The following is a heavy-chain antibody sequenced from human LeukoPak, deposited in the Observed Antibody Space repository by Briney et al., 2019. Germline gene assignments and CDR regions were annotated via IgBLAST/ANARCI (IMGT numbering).Heavy chain of an antibody. Sequence: PGKSLRLSCAVSGYTFSSHGMYWVRQAPGKGLEWVALVWYDGSKTYYADSVKGRFTTSRDNSKNMLYLQMNSLRAEDTAVYYCARLYSSGWMDYWGQGTLVTVSS. D-gene: IGHD6-25*01. CDR3: ARLYSSGWMDY. V-gene: IGHV3-33*01. J-gene: IGHJ4*02. CDR2: VWYDGSKT. CDR1: GYTFSSHG.